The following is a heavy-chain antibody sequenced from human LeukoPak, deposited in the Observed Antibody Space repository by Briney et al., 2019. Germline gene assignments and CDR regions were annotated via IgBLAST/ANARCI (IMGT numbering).Heavy chain of an antibody. V-gene: IGHV3-33*01. J-gene: IGHJ4*01. CDR3: ARDAQRGFDYSNSLRY. D-gene: IGHD4-11*01. CDR1: GFIFSHYG. CDR2: IWSDGSNR. Sequence: GGSLRLSCAASGFIFSHYGMHWVRQAPGKGLEWVAVIWSDGSNRFYAGSVKGRFTISRDNAQKTVFLQMNSLRAEDTAMYYCARDAQRGFDYSNSLRYWGHGTLVTVSS.